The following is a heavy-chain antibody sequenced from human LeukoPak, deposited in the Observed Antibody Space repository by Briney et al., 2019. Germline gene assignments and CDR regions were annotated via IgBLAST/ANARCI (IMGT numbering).Heavy chain of an antibody. V-gene: IGHV3-30*18. CDR2: ISYDGSNK. J-gene: IGHJ4*02. Sequence: PGGSLRLSCAASGFTFSSYGMHWVRQAPGKGLEWVAVISYDGSNKYYADSVKGRFTISRDNSKNTLYLQMNSLRAEDTAVYYCAKGSRYCSGGSCYATEYYFDYWGQGTLVTVSS. CDR1: GFTFSSYG. CDR3: AKGSRYCSGGSCYATEYYFDY. D-gene: IGHD2-15*01.